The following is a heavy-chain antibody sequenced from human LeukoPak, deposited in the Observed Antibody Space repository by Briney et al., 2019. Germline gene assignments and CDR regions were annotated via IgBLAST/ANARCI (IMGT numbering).Heavy chain of an antibody. CDR3: AKGEQQFYDYYGMDV. CDR1: GFTFCSYG. CDR2: ISYDGSNK. J-gene: IGHJ6*01. Sequence: GGSLRLFRAASGFTFCSYGMHWVRQAPGKGLEWVAVISYDGSNKYYADSVKGRFTISRDNSKNTLYLQMNSLRAEDTAVYYCAKGEQQFYDYYGMDVWGQRITVTVSS. D-gene: IGHD6-13*01. V-gene: IGHV3-30*18.